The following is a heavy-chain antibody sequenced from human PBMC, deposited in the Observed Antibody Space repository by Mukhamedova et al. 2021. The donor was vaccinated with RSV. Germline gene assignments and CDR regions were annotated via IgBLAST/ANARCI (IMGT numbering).Heavy chain of an antibody. V-gene: IGHV4-61*02. Sequence: TIWRTEYSPSLKSRVTISLDTSNSQFSLMLSSVTAADTAVYYCARGRDGYSNFEYWGQGTLVTVSS. J-gene: IGHJ4*02. CDR2: TIWRT. D-gene: IGHD5-24*01. CDR3: ARGRDGYSNFEY.